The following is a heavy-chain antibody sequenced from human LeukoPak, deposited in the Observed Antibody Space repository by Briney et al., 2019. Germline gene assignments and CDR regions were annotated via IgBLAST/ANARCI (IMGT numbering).Heavy chain of an antibody. V-gene: IGHV4-34*01. D-gene: IGHD3-10*01. J-gene: IGHJ5*02. CDR3: ARQDGSGSYWFDP. CDR2: INHSGST. Sequence: SETLSLTCTVSGGSISSYYWSWIRQPPGKGLEWIGEINHSGSTNYNPSLKSRVTISVDTSKNQFSLKLSSVTAADTAVYYCARQDGSGSYWFDPWGQGTLVTVSS. CDR1: GGSISSYY.